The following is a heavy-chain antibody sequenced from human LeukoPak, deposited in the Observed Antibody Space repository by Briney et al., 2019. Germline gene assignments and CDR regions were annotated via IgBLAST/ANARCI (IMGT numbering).Heavy chain of an antibody. D-gene: IGHD5-18*01. Sequence: PGGSLRLSCAASGFTFSSYEMNWVRQAPGKGLEWVANIKQDGSEKYYVDSVKGRFTISRDNAKNSLYLQMNSLRAEDTAVYYCARDGSGIQLWSYFDYWGQGTLVTVSS. CDR2: IKQDGSEK. J-gene: IGHJ4*02. CDR1: GFTFSSYE. V-gene: IGHV3-7*01. CDR3: ARDGSGIQLWSYFDY.